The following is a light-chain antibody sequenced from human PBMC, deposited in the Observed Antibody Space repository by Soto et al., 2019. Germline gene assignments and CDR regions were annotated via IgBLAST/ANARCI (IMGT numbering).Light chain of an antibody. V-gene: IGKV1-16*01. Sequence: DIQMTQSPSSLSASVGDRVTITCRASQGISTFLAWFQQKPGKVPKTLIYAASSLHSGVPSRFSGSGSGTDFTLTISSLQPEDFATYYCQHYDGYPQIFGQGTRLEIK. CDR2: AAS. J-gene: IGKJ5*01. CDR3: QHYDGYPQI. CDR1: QGISTF.